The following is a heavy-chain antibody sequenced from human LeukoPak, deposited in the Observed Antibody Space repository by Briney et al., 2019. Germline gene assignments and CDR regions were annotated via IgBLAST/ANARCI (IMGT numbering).Heavy chain of an antibody. J-gene: IGHJ4*02. CDR3: AKGGRITMLRGVQRDHYFDY. Sequence: GGSLRLSCAASGFTFSSYSMNWVRQAPGKGLEWVSSISSSSSYIYYADSVTGRFTISRDNSKNTLYLQMNSLRVEDTAVYYCAKGGRITMLRGVQRDHYFDYWGQGTLVTVSS. CDR2: ISSSSSYI. D-gene: IGHD3-10*01. CDR1: GFTFSSYS. V-gene: IGHV3-21*01.